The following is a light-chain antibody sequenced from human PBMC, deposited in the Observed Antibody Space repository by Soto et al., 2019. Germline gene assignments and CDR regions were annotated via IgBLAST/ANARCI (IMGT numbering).Light chain of an antibody. V-gene: IGKV3-15*01. Sequence: EIVMTQSPATLSVSPGERATLSCRASQSVSNNLAWYQQKPGQAPRLLIYGASTRATGVSARFSGSGSGTEFTLTISSLQPDDFATYYCQQYDSFSVTFGQGTKVDIK. J-gene: IGKJ1*01. CDR3: QQYDSFSVT. CDR1: QSVSNN. CDR2: GAS.